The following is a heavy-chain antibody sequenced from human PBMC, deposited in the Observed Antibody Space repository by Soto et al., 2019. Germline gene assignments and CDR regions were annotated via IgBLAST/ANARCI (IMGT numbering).Heavy chain of an antibody. CDR2: INPNSGGT. CDR1: GYTFSGYY. CDR3: ARAVGGTDYAMDV. D-gene: IGHD6-19*01. V-gene: IGHV1-2*02. J-gene: IGHJ6*02. Sequence: ASVKVSCKASGYTFSGYYIHWVRQAPGQGLDWMGYINPNSGGTKYAQKFQGRVTMTSDTSISTAYMELSSLRSDDTAVYFCARAVGGTDYAMDVWGQGTTVTVSS.